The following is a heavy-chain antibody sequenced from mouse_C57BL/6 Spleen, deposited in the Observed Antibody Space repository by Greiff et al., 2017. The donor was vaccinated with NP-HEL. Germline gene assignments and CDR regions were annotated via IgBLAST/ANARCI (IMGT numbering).Heavy chain of an antibody. CDR2: IYPRDGST. Sequence: QVQLQQSGPELVKPGASVKLSCKASGYTFTSYDINWVKQRPGQGLEWIGWIYPRDGSTMYNEKFKGKATLTVDTSSSTAYMELHSLTSEDSAVYFCARSIYYYGSSYWYFDVWGTGTTVTVSS. V-gene: IGHV1-85*01. D-gene: IGHD1-1*01. J-gene: IGHJ1*03. CDR1: GYTFTSYD. CDR3: ARSIYYYGSSYWYFDV.